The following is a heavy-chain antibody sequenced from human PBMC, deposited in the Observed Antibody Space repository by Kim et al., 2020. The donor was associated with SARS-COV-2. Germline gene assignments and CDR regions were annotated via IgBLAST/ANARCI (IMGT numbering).Heavy chain of an antibody. CDR3: ARVPALTWMHLWSHDDYSGMDV. J-gene: IGHJ6*02. Sequence: ASVKVSCKASGYTFTSYDINWVRQATGQGLEWMGWMNPNSGNTGYAQKFQGRVTMTRNTSISTAYMELSSLRSEDTAVYYCARVPALTWMHLWSHDDYSGMDVWGQGTTVTVSS. CDR1: GYTFTSYD. V-gene: IGHV1-8*01. D-gene: IGHD5-18*01. CDR2: MNPNSGNT.